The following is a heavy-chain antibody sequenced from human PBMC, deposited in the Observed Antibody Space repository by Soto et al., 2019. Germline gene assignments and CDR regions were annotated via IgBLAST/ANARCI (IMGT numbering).Heavy chain of an antibody. CDR3: ARDLWLVGATTRYYYYYGMDV. CDR2: IKQDGSEK. D-gene: IGHD1-26*01. V-gene: IGHV3-7*01. J-gene: IGHJ6*02. CDR1: GFTFSSYW. Sequence: GGSLRLSCAASGFTFSSYWMSWVRQAPGKGLEGVANIKQDGSEKYYVDSVKGRFTISRDNAKNSLYLQMDSLRAEDTAVYYCARDLWLVGATTRYYYYYGMDVWGQGTTVTVSS.